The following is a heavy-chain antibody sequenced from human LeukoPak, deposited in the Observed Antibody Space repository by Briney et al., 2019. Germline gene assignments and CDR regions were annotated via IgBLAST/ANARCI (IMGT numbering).Heavy chain of an antibody. D-gene: IGHD2-2*01. CDR1: GFTFSDYY. CDR2: ISSSGSTI. J-gene: IGHJ5*02. V-gene: IGHV3-11*01. Sequence: GGSLRLSCAASGFTFSDYYMSWIRQAPGKGLEWVSYISSSGSTIHFADSVKGRFTISRDNAKNSLYLQMNSLRAEDTAVYYCARDSDIVVVPAAMSWFDPWGQGTLVTVSS. CDR3: ARDSDIVVVPAAMSWFDP.